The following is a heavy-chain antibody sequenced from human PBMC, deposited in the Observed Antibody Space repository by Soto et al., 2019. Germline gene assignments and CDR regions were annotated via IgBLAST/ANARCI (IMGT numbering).Heavy chain of an antibody. J-gene: IGHJ4*02. Sequence: QLQLQESGPGLVKPSETLSLTCTVSGGSISSSSYYWGWIRQPPGQGLGWIGGIYYSGSTYYNPSLRSRVTSSVHTSKNLLPWKLTSVTVAATAVYYCARLTLEGQSRFGALLGVLRDYWGQGTLVTVSS. CDR3: ARLTLEGQSRFGALLGVLRDY. CDR2: IYYSGST. CDR1: GGSISSSSYY. V-gene: IGHV4-39*01. D-gene: IGHD3-10*01.